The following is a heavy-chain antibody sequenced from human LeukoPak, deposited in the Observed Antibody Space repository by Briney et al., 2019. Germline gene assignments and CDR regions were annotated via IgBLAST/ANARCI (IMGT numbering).Heavy chain of an antibody. V-gene: IGHV1-2*02. Sequence: GASVKVSCKASGYTFTGYYMHWVRQAPGQGLEWMGWINPNSGGTNYAQKFHGRVTMTRETSIRTAYMELSRLRSDDTAVYYCAKTGAAAGILAGILTIDYWGQGTLVTVSS. CDR2: INPNSGGT. CDR3: AKTGAAAGILAGILTIDY. D-gene: IGHD6-13*01. J-gene: IGHJ4*02. CDR1: GYTFTGYY.